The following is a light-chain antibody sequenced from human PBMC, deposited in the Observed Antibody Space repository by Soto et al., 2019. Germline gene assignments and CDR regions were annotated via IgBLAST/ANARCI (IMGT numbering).Light chain of an antibody. Sequence: DIQITQSPSSLSASVGERVTITCQASQDITNDLNWYQRKPGKAPNLLIYGASKLETGVPSRFSGSGSGTEVTLTISSLQPEDFATDYGQQLNSYSITFGQGTRLEI. V-gene: IGKV1-33*01. CDR1: QDITND. CDR3: QQLNSYSIT. J-gene: IGKJ5*01. CDR2: GAS.